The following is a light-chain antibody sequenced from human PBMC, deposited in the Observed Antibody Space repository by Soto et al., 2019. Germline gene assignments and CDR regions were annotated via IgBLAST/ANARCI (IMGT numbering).Light chain of an antibody. CDR3: QQYNSYST. J-gene: IGKJ5*01. CDR1: QSISSW. V-gene: IGKV1-5*03. Sequence: DLQMTQSPSTLSASVGDRVTITCRASQSISSWLAWYQQKPGKAPKLLMYKASSLESGVPSRFSGSGSGTEFTLTISSLQPDDFATYYCQQYNSYSTFGQGTRLEIK. CDR2: KAS.